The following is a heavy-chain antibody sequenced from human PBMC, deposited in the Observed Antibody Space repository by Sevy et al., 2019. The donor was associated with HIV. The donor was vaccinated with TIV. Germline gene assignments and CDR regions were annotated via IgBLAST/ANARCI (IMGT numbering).Heavy chain of an antibody. Sequence: SETLSLTCTVSGYSISSGYYWGWIRQPPGKGLEWIGSIYHSGSTYYNPSHKSRVTISVDTSKNQFSLKLSSVTAADTAVYYCARVTTVRGVIGWFDPWGQGTLVTVSS. CDR1: GYSISSGYY. D-gene: IGHD3-10*01. CDR2: IYHSGST. J-gene: IGHJ5*02. CDR3: ARVTTVRGVIGWFDP. V-gene: IGHV4-38-2*02.